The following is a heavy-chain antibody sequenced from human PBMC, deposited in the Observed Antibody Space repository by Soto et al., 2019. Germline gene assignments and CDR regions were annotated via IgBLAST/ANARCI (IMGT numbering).Heavy chain of an antibody. CDR2: IIPIFGTA. D-gene: IGHD6-6*01. Sequence: SVKVSCKASGGTFSSYAISWVRQAPGQGLEWMGGIIPIFGTANYAQKFQGGVTITADESTSTAYMELSSLRSEDTAVYYCARNEQLVPDAFDIWGQGTMVTVSS. V-gene: IGHV1-69*13. CDR1: GGTFSSYA. J-gene: IGHJ3*02. CDR3: ARNEQLVPDAFDI.